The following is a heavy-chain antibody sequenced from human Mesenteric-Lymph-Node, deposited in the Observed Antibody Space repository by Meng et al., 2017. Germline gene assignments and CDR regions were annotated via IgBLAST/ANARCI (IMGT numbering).Heavy chain of an antibody. D-gene: IGHD2/OR15-2a*01. J-gene: IGHJ2*01. CDR3: ARNILRYFDL. CDR2: ISSSRGNI. V-gene: IGHV3-21*01. CDR1: GFTCSSYS. Sequence: VPLVESGGGLVKPGASLMLSCAASGFTCSSYSMNWVRQAPGKGLEWVSSISSSRGNIYYADSVKGRFTISRDNAKNSLYLQMNSLRAEDTAVYYCARNILRYFDLWGRGTLVTVSS.